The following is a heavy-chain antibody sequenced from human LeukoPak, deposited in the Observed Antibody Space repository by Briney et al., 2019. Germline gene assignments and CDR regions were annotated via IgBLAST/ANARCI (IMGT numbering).Heavy chain of an antibody. V-gene: IGHV3-23*01. CDR3: AKGNHYYGSGSYSSFDY. D-gene: IGHD3-10*01. Sequence: PGGSLRLSCAASGFTFSSYAMSWVRQAPGKGLEWVSAFSGSGGSTYYADSVTGRFTISRDNSKNTMYLQMNSLRAEDTAVYYCAKGNHYYGSGSYSSFDYWGQGTLVTVSS. CDR2: FSGSGGST. J-gene: IGHJ4*02. CDR1: GFTFSSYA.